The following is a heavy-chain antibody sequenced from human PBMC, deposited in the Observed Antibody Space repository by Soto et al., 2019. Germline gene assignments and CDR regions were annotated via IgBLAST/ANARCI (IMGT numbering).Heavy chain of an antibody. CDR2: IYHSGST. D-gene: IGHD1-26*01. J-gene: IGHJ4*02. Sequence: SETLSLTCAVSGGSISSSNWWSWVRQPPGKGLEWIGEIYHSGSTNYNPSLKSRVTISVDKSKNQFSLKLSSVTAADTAVYYCARDGGMGASSRGYWGQGTLVTVSS. V-gene: IGHV4-4*02. CDR3: ARDGGMGASSRGY. CDR1: GGSISSSNW.